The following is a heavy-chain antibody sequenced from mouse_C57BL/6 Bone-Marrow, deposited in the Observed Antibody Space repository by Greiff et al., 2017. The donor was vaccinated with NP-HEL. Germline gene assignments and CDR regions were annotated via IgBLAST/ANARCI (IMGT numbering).Heavy chain of an antibody. Sequence: VQLQQSGAELVKPGASVKLSCTASGFNIKDYYMHWVKQRTEQGLEWIGRIDPEDGETKYAPKFQGKATITADTSSNTAYLQLSSLTSEDTAVYYCARDLLWLRRGYFDVWGTGTTVTVSS. CDR2: IDPEDGET. V-gene: IGHV14-2*01. CDR3: ARDLLWLRRGYFDV. CDR1: GFNIKDYY. J-gene: IGHJ1*03. D-gene: IGHD2-2*01.